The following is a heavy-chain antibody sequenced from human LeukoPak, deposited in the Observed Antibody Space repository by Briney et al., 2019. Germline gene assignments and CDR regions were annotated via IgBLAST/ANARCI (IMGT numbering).Heavy chain of an antibody. Sequence: GGSLRLSCAASGFTFSSYAMHWVRQAPGKGLEWVAVISYDGSNKYYADSVKGRFTISRDNSKNTLYLQMNSLRAEDTAVYYCARAELGYCSGGSCYSSYYYYGIDVWGQGTTVTVSS. V-gene: IGHV3-30-3*01. CDR3: ARAELGYCSGGSCYSSYYYYGIDV. CDR1: GFTFSSYA. J-gene: IGHJ6*02. D-gene: IGHD2-15*01. CDR2: ISYDGSNK.